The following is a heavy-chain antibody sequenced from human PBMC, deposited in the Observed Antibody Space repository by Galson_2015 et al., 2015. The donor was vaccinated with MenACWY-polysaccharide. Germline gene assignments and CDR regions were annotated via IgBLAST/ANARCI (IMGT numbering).Heavy chain of an antibody. V-gene: IGHV2-5*01. D-gene: IGHD6-19*01. CDR2: IDWNDDK. CDR3: ARRLSLAGTWLIAFDI. J-gene: IGHJ3*02. Sequence: PALVKPTQSLTVTCTFSGFSLSTTGVGVGWIRQPPGEALEWLAVIDWNDDKRYSPSLQSRLTITKDTSKNQVVLTMTNMDPVDTGTYYCARRLSLAGTWLIAFDIWGQGTLVTVSS. CDR1: GFSLSTTGVG.